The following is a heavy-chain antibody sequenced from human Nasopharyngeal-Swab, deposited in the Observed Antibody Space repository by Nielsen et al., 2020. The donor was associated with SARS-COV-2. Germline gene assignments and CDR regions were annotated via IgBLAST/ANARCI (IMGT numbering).Heavy chain of an antibody. Sequence: GSLTLSCAASGFTFRSYAISWVRQAPGKGLEWVSVISGSDHTTYYADSVKGRFTISRDNSKNTLYLQMNSLRAEDTAVYYCASGGYGDYDAYYYCMDVWGQGTTVTVSS. CDR1: GFTFRSYA. CDR3: ASGGYGDYDAYYYCMDV. CDR2: ISGSDHTT. V-gene: IGHV3-23*01. D-gene: IGHD4-17*01. J-gene: IGHJ6*02.